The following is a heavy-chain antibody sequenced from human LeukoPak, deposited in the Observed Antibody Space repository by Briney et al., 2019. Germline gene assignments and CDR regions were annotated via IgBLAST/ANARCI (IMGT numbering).Heavy chain of an antibody. V-gene: IGHV3-30*02. CDR2: IRSDGNVT. CDR1: GFLFRSNG. D-gene: IGHD3/OR15-3a*01. CDR3: AKDQGFWTGFLS. Sequence: GGSLRLSCEASGFLFRSNGMHWVRQAPGKGLEWVAFIRSDGNVTKYLDSIKGRFTISRDNSKNILYLQLNDVRPDDTAVYFCAKDQGFWTGFLSCGQRILVTVSS. J-gene: IGHJ5*02.